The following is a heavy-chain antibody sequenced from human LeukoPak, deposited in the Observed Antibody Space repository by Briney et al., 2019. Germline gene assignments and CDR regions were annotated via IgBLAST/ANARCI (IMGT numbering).Heavy chain of an antibody. J-gene: IGHJ4*02. CDR2: TYPGDSDT. CDR3: ARRDYGGNGHFFDY. Sequence: GESLKISCEGSGYYFTGFWIGWVRQMPGKGLEWMGITYPGDSDTRYSPSFQGQVTISADKSISTAYLQWSSLKASDTAMYYCARRDYGGNGHFFDYWGQGTLVTVSS. CDR1: GYYFTGFW. V-gene: IGHV5-51*01. D-gene: IGHD4-23*01.